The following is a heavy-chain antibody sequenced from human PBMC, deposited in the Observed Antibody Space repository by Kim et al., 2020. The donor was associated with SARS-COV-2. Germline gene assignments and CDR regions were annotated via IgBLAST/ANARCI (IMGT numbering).Heavy chain of an antibody. J-gene: IGHJ4*02. V-gene: IGHV4-39*01. Sequence: YYSGSTYYNPSLKSRVTISVDTSKNQFSRKLSSVTAADTAVYYCARAWDYWGQGTLVTVSS. CDR2: YYSGST. CDR3: ARAWDY.